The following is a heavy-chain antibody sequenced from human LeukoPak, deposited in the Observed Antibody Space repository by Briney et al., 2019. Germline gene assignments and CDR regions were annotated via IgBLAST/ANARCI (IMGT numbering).Heavy chain of an antibody. CDR1: GGSISSGGYY. J-gene: IGHJ6*03. D-gene: IGHD3-22*01. CDR3: ARDLRSGYYSRPPLSMDV. V-gene: IGHV4-30-2*01. Sequence: SQTLSLTCTVPGGSISSGGYYWSWIRQPPGKGLEWIGYIYHSGSTYYNPSLKSRVTISVDRSKNQFSLKLSSVTAADTAVYYCARDLRSGYYSRPPLSMDVWGKGTTVTVSS. CDR2: IYHSGST.